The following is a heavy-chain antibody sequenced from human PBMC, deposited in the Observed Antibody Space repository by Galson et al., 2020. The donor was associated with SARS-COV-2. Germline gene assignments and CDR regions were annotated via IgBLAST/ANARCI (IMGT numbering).Heavy chain of an antibody. CDR3: ARGPPTYYYESSGYVEGPFDY. V-gene: IGHV3-64*01. Sequence: GESLKISCAASGFTFSSYAMHWVRQAPGKGLECVSAISSNGGSTYYANSVKGRFTISRDNSKNTLYLQMGSLRAEDMAVYYCARGPPTYYYESSGYVEGPFDYWGQGTLVTVSS. CDR2: ISSNGGST. J-gene: IGHJ4*02. D-gene: IGHD3-22*01. CDR1: GFTFSSYA.